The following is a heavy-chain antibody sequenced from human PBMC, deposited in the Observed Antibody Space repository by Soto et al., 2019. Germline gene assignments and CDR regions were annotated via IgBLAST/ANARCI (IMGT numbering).Heavy chain of an antibody. Sequence: QVQLVASGGGLVKPGGSLRLSCAASGFTFSDYYMSWIRQAPGKGLEWLSYVSTSGSTIYYADSVTGRFTISRDHAKNSLYLQINCLRAEDTAVYYCAIDQNDFWSGYSLDWGQGTLVTVSS. V-gene: IGHV3-11*01. J-gene: IGHJ4*02. CDR1: GFTFSDYY. CDR3: AIDQNDFWSGYSLD. CDR2: VSTSGSTI. D-gene: IGHD3-3*01.